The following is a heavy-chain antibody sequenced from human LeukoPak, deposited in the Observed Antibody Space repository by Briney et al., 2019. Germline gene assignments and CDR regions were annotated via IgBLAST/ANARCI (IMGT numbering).Heavy chain of an antibody. D-gene: IGHD6-19*01. CDR1: GYTLTELS. CDR2: INPSGGST. Sequence: ASVKVSCKVSGYTLTELSMHWVRQAPGQGLEWMGIINPSGGSTSYAQKFQGRVTMTRDMSTSTVYMELSSLRSDDTAVYYCARWYSSGWEDQGDYWGQGTLVTVSS. V-gene: IGHV1-46*01. CDR3: ARWYSSGWEDQGDY. J-gene: IGHJ4*02.